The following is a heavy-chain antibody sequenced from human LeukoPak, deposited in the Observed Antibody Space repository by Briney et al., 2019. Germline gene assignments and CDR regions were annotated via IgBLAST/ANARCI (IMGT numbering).Heavy chain of an antibody. CDR2: TWYDGGNK. D-gene: IGHD3-16*01. Sequence: PGRSLRLSCAASGFTFSSYGMHWVRQAPGKGLEWVAVTWYDGGNKYYADSVKGRFTISKDNSKNTVDLQMNSLRAEDTAVYYCARGLMIRFGGVLSYFDYWGQGTQVTVSS. J-gene: IGHJ4*02. CDR1: GFTFSSYG. V-gene: IGHV3-33*01. CDR3: ARGLMIRFGGVLSYFDY.